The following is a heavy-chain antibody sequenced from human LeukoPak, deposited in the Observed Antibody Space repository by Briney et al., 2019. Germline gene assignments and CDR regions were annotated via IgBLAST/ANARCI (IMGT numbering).Heavy chain of an antibody. J-gene: IGHJ4*02. D-gene: IGHD4-17*01. V-gene: IGHV3-23*01. CDR3: TRDSSYGDYSTAFDY. CDR2: SGSTT. Sequence: PGGSLRLSCAASGFIFSNYAMTWVRQAPGKGLEWVSSSGSTTDYSDSVKGGFTISRDNSKNTLYLQMNSLRADDTAVYYCTRDSSYGDYSTAFDYWGQGALVTVSS. CDR1: GFIFSNYA.